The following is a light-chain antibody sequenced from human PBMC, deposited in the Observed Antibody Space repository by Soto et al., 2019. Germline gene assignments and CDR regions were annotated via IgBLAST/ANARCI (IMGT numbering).Light chain of an antibody. J-gene: IGKJ1*01. CDR2: GAS. CDR3: QQYDSKPQT. Sequence: EIVLTQSPGTLSLSPGERATLSCMASQSVSGNYIAWYQQKPGQAPRLLIYGASSRATGIPDRFSGSGSGTDFTLTISRLEPEDFAVYYCQQYDSKPQTFGQGTTVEI. V-gene: IGKV3-20*01. CDR1: QSVSGNY.